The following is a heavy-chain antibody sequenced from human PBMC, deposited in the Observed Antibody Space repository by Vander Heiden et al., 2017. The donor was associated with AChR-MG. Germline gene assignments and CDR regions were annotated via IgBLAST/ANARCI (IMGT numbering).Heavy chain of an antibody. V-gene: IGHV3-7*01. D-gene: IGHD2-2*02. J-gene: IGHJ6*02. CDR1: GFTFSHYW. CDR3: ARVAPAAIRDYYYYYGMDV. CDR2: IKQDGSEK. Sequence: EVQLVESGGGLVQPGGSLRLYCAASGFTFSHYWMSWVRQAPGKGLEWVANIKQDGSEKYYVDSVKGRFTISRDNAKNSLYLQMNSLRAEDTAVYYCARVAPAAIRDYYYYYGMDVWGQGTTVTVSS.